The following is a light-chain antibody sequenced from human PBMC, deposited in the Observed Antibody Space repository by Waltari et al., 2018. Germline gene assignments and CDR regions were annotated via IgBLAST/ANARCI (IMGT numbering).Light chain of an antibody. CDR2: WAS. J-gene: IGKJ1*01. Sequence: DIVMTQSPDSLAVSLGERATINCKSSQSVLYSSNNKNYLAWYQQKPGQPPKLLIYWASTRESGVPDRFSGSGSGTDFTLTISSLQAEDVAVYYSQQYYNTWGFGQGTKVEIK. V-gene: IGKV4-1*01. CDR3: QQYYNTWG. CDR1: QSVLYSSNNKNY.